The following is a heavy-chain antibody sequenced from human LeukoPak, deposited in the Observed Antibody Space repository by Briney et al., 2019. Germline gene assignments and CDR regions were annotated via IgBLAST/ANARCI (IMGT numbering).Heavy chain of an antibody. CDR1: GGSISSYY. V-gene: IGHV4-59*01. Sequence: SATLSLTRTVSGGSISSYYWSWIRQPPGKGLEWIGYIYYSGSTNYNPSLKSRVTISVDTSKNQFSLKLSSVTAADTAVYYCARVKLERGKSIWFDPWGQGTLVTVSS. J-gene: IGHJ5*02. D-gene: IGHD1-1*01. CDR3: ARVKLERGKSIWFDP. CDR2: IYYSGST.